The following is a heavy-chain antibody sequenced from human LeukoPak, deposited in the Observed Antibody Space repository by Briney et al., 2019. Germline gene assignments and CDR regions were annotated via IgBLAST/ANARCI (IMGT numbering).Heavy chain of an antibody. CDR1: GLIVSGDY. CDR2: IYSGGAT. J-gene: IGHJ4*02. D-gene: IGHD2-2*01. Sequence: GGSLRLSCAASGLIVSGDYVSWVRQAPGKGLEWVSVIYSGGATYYADSVKGRFTISRDNSKNTWYLHMNSLRAEDTAVYYCVRASGDGVLPAATSFDCWGQGTLVTVSS. V-gene: IGHV3-66*01. CDR3: VRASGDGVLPAATSFDC.